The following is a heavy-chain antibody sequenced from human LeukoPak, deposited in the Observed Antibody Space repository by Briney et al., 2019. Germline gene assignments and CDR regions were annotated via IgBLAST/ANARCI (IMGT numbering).Heavy chain of an antibody. CDR3: ASRTVQNQGGYYYYYYYMDV. D-gene: IGHD1-14*01. CDR1: GYTFTSYG. V-gene: IGHV1-18*01. CDR2: ISAYNGNT. Sequence: ASVKVSCKASGYTFTSYGISWVRQAPGQGLEWMGWISAYNGNTNYAQKLQGRVTMTTDTSTSTAYMELSSLRSEDTAVYYCASRTVQNQGGYYYYYYYMDVWGKGTTVTVSS. J-gene: IGHJ6*03.